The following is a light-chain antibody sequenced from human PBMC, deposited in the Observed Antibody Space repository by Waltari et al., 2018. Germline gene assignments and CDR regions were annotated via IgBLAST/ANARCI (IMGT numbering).Light chain of an antibody. CDR3: QNHERLPAT. V-gene: IGKV3-20*01. CDR2: AAS. CDR1: QSVNKY. J-gene: IGKJ1*01. Sequence: IVLTQSPGPLSLSPGERATLPCRASQSVNKYLAWYQQRPGQAPRLLIYAASTRATGIPDRFSGSGLGTDFSLTISRLEPEDFAVYYCQNHERLPATFGQGTKVEIK.